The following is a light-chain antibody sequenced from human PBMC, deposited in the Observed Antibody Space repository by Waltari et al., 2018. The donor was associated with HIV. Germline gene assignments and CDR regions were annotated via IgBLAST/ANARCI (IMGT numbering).Light chain of an antibody. V-gene: IGKV3-20*01. CDR3: QQYGSTPFT. J-gene: IGKJ3*01. Sequence: DIVLTQSPGTLSLSPGERATLSCRASRSVTSNYLAWYQHKTGQAPRLLMYDVSTRATGVPDRFSGSGSGTDFTLSITRLEPEDCAVYYCQQYGSTPFTFGPGTRVDMK. CDR1: RSVTSNY. CDR2: DVS.